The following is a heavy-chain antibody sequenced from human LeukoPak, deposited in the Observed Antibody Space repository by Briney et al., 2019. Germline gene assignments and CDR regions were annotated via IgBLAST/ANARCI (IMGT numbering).Heavy chain of an antibody. CDR1: GGSISSGGYY. V-gene: IGHV4-31*03. D-gene: IGHD1-7*01. J-gene: IGHJ5*02. Sequence: SETLSLTCTVSGGSISSGGYYWSWIRQHPGKGLEWIGYIYYNGSTYYDPSLKSRVTISVDTSKNQFSLKLSSVTAADTAVYYCASMAGTTGRWFDPWGQGTLVTVSS. CDR2: IYYNGST. CDR3: ASMAGTTGRWFDP.